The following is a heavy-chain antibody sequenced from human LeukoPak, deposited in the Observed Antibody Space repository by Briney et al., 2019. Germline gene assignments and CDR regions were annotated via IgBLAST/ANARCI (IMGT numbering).Heavy chain of an antibody. CDR1: GFTFSSYA. Sequence: PGGSLRLSCAASGFTFSSYAMSWVRQAPGKGLEWVSAISGSGGSTYYADSVKGRFTISRDNSKNTLYLQMNSLRAEDAAVYYCAKGPGVRYSGSFYFDYWGQGTLVTVSS. CDR3: AKGPGVRYSGSFYFDY. D-gene: IGHD1-26*01. CDR2: ISGSGGST. J-gene: IGHJ4*02. V-gene: IGHV3-23*01.